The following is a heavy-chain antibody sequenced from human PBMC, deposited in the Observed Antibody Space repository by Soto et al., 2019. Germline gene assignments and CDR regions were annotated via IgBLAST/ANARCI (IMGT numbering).Heavy chain of an antibody. Sequence: TSETLSLTCAFSGASIRGYYWSWIRQPPGKGLEWIGYISDVGRTNYNPSVRSRVTISGDTSKNQYPLKLTSVTAADTAVYYCARAHDILTGFDSWGQGTLVTVSS. CDR1: GASIRGYY. V-gene: IGHV4-59*01. J-gene: IGHJ4*02. CDR3: ARAHDILTGFDS. CDR2: ISDVGRT. D-gene: IGHD3-9*01.